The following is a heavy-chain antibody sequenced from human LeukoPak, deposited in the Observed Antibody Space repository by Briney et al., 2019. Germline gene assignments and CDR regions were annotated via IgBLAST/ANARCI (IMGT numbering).Heavy chain of an antibody. V-gene: IGHV1-8*01. Sequence: ASVKVSCKASGYTFTSYDINWVRQATGQGLEWMGWMNPNSGNTGYAQKFQGRVTMTRNTSISTAHMELSSLRSEDTAVYYCARGYRAESGYGDYFDYWGQGTLVTVSS. CDR3: ARGYRAESGYGDYFDY. CDR2: MNPNSGNT. CDR1: GYTFTSYD. D-gene: IGHD5-12*01. J-gene: IGHJ4*02.